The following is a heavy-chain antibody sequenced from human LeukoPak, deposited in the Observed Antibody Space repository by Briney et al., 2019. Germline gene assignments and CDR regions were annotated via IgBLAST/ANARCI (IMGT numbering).Heavy chain of an antibody. J-gene: IGHJ6*03. CDR2: IKQDGSEK. CDR1: GFTFSSYW. D-gene: IGHD2-2*01. V-gene: IGHV3-7*01. CDR3: VCSTSCWGCFYYYYYMDV. Sequence: PGGSLRLSCAASGFTFSSYWMSWVRQAPGKGLEWVANIKQDGSEKYYVDSVKGRFTISRDNAKNSLYLQMNSLRAEDTAVYYCVCSTSCWGCFYYYYYMDVWGKGTTVTVSS.